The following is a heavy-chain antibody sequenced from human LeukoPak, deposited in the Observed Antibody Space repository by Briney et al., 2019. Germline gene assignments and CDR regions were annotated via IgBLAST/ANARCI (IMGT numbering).Heavy chain of an antibody. CDR1: GFTFSDYY. V-gene: IGHV3-11*04. Sequence: GGSLRLSCAASGFTFSDYYMSWIRQAPGKGVEWVSYISSSGSTIHYADSVKGRFTISRDNSKNTLDLQMKSLRAEDTAVYYCAKGGGWRWSYYYHYMDVWGKGTTVTNSS. CDR3: AKGGGWRWSYYYHYMDV. CDR2: ISSSGSTI. D-gene: IGHD5-24*01. J-gene: IGHJ6*03.